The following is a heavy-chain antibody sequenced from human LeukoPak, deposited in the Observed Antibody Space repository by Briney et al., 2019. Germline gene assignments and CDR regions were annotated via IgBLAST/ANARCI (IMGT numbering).Heavy chain of an antibody. J-gene: IGHJ4*02. D-gene: IGHD2-15*01. CDR3: TKVMGQTIGYCSGGGCHIGFFDY. Sequence: GGSLRLSCAASGLTVRSDFMSWVRQAPGKGLEWVSVVYSSGVTHYADSVKGRFTVSRDDSKNTLYLQMDSLRAEDTAVYYCTKVMGQTIGYCSGGGCHIGFFDYWGQGTLVTVSS. CDR1: GLTVRSDF. CDR2: VYSSGVT. V-gene: IGHV3-53*01.